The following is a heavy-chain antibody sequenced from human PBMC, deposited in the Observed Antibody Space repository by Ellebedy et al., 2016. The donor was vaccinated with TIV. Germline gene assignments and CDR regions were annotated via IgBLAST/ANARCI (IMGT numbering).Heavy chain of an antibody. CDR1: GYIFTSYA. V-gene: IGHV7-4-1*02. CDR3: ARDSRYNWNDWDYYHMDV. CDR2: INTNTGNP. J-gene: IGHJ6*03. Sequence: ASVKVSCKASGYIFTSYAMNWVRQAPGQGLEWMGWINTNTGNPTYAQGYPGRFDFSLDTSVSTAYLQVSSLKTEDTAVYYCARDSRYNWNDWDYYHMDVWGRGTTVTVSS. D-gene: IGHD1-1*01.